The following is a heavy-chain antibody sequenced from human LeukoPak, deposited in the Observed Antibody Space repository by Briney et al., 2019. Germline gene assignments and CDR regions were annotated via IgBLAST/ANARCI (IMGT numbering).Heavy chain of an antibody. V-gene: IGHV4-34*01. CDR2: INHSGST. CDR3: ASNRRSPRRDGYNS. CDR1: GGSFRGYY. J-gene: IGHJ5*02. D-gene: IGHD5-24*01. Sequence: SETLSLTCAVYGGSFRGYYWSWIRQPPGKGLAWIGEINHSGSTNYNPSLKSRVTISVDTSKNQFSLKLSSVTAADTAVYYCASNRRSPRRDGYNSWGQGTLVTVSS.